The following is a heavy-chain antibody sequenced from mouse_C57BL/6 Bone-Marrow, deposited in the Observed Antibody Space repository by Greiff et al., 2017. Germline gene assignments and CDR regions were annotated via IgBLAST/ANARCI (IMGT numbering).Heavy chain of an antibody. CDR3: ARKGGSGYERVFDY. J-gene: IGHJ2*01. Sequence: QVQLQQPGAELVKPGASVKLSCKASGYTFTSYWMHWVKQRPGQGLEWIGMIHPNSGSTNYNEKFKSKATLTVDKSSSTAYMQLSSLTSEDSAVYYCARKGGSGYERVFDYWGQGTTLTVSS. D-gene: IGHD3-2*02. V-gene: IGHV1-64*01. CDR2: IHPNSGST. CDR1: GYTFTSYW.